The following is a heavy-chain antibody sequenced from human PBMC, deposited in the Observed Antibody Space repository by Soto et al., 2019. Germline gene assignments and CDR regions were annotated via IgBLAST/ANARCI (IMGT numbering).Heavy chain of an antibody. CDR3: ARDKIHGLFEY. V-gene: IGHV4-34*01. J-gene: IGHJ4*02. CDR2: INHSGST. Sequence: SEALSLTCAVYGGSFSGYYWTWIRQPPGTGLEWIGEINHSGSTNYNPSLKSRVTISVDTSKNQFSLKLTSVTAADTAVYYCARDKIHGLFEYWGQGTLVTVSS. CDR1: GGSFSGYY.